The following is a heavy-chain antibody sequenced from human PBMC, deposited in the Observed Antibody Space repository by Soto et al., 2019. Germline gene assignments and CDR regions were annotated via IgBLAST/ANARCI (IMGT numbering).Heavy chain of an antibody. V-gene: IGHV3-11*06. J-gene: IGHJ5*02. Sequence: VGSLRLSCAGSGFTFGDSYMSWICQAPGKGLEWLSYISPGSRYPAYADSVKGRFTISRDNAKRSLYLQMMSLTAEDTAIYYCVRGGGGGLFDPWGQGTMVTVSS. CDR3: VRGGGGGLFDP. CDR1: GFTFGDSY. CDR2: ISPGSRYP. D-gene: IGHD2-15*01.